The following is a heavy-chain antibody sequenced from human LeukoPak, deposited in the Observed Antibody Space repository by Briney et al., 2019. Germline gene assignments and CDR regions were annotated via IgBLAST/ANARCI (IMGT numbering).Heavy chain of an antibody. CDR1: GFTFSRCG. J-gene: IGHJ4*02. Sequence: GGSLRLSCAASGFTFSRCGMHWVRQAPGKGLEWVALVSFDGSNKYYADSVKGRFSISRDNSKNTPSLQMNSLRAEDTAVYYCAKDMGYYYGSGTYPPENDYWGQGTLVTVSS. V-gene: IGHV3-30*18. CDR3: AKDMGYYYGSGTYPPENDY. CDR2: VSFDGSNK. D-gene: IGHD3-10*01.